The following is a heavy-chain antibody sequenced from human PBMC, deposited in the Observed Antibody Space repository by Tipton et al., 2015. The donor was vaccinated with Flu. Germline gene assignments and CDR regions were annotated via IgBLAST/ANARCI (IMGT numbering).Heavy chain of an antibody. D-gene: IGHD2-2*01. J-gene: IGHJ3*02. Sequence: QLVQSGAEVKKPGASVKVSCKASGYTFTSYGISWVRQAPGQGLEWMGWISAYNGNTNYAQKLQGRVTMTRDTSISTAYMELSRRSSDDTAVYYCARVPLGGYQLPLGVDAFDIWGQGTMVTVSS. CDR1: GYTFTSYG. V-gene: IGHV1-18*01. CDR2: ISAYNGNT. CDR3: ARVPLGGYQLPLGVDAFDI.